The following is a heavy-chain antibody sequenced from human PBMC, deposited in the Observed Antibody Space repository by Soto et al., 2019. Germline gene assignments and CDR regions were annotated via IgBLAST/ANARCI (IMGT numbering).Heavy chain of an antibody. CDR1: GGSFSGRY. D-gene: IGHD6-13*01. CDR3: ARNIAAAAHDY. Sequence: SETLSLTCAVFGGSFSGRYWSWIRQPPGKGLEWIGEINHSGSTNYNPSLKSRVTISVDTSKNQFSLKLSSVTAADTAVYYCARNIAAAAHDYSGQGTLVTVS. V-gene: IGHV4-34*01. CDR2: INHSGST. J-gene: IGHJ4*02.